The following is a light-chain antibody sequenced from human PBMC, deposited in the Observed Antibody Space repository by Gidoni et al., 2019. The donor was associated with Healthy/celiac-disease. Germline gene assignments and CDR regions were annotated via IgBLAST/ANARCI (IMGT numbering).Light chain of an antibody. Sequence: QSALTQPASVSGSPGQSITLSCTGTSSDVGGYNYVSWYQQHPGKAPKLMIYEVSNRPSGVSNRFSGSKSGNTASLTISGLQAEDEADYYCSSYTSSSTLVFSGGTKLTVL. J-gene: IGLJ2*01. CDR1: SSDVGGYNY. V-gene: IGLV2-14*01. CDR3: SSYTSSSTLV. CDR2: EVS.